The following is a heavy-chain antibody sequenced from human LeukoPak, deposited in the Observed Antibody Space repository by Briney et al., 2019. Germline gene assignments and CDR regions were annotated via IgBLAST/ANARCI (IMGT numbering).Heavy chain of an antibody. V-gene: IGHV3-48*04. CDR2: ISSSSSTI. CDR1: GFTSSSYS. J-gene: IGHJ6*03. Sequence: QPGGSLRLSCAASGFTSSSYSMNWVRQAPGKGLEWVSYISSSSSTIYYADSVKGRFTISRDNAKNSLYLQMNSLRAEDTAVYYCARDRQDYSPDYYYYYMDVWGKGTTVTVSS. D-gene: IGHD4-11*01. CDR3: ARDRQDYSPDYYYYYMDV.